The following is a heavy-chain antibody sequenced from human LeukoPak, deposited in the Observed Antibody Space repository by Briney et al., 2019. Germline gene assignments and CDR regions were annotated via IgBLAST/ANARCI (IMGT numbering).Heavy chain of an antibody. J-gene: IGHJ4*02. CDR3: AKDLGEYDSPSDY. CDR2: ISGSGGST. V-gene: IGHV3-23*01. CDR1: GFTFSNYG. D-gene: IGHD3-10*01. Sequence: GGSLRLSCAASGFTFSNYGMHWVRQAPGKGPEWASAISGSGGSTYYADSVKGRFTISRDNSKNTLYLQMNSLRAEDTAVYYRAKDLGEYDSPSDYWGQGTLVTVSS.